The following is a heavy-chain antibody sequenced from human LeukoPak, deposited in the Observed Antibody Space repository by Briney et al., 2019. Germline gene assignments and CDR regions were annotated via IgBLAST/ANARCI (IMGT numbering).Heavy chain of an antibody. CDR2: IIPIFGTA. D-gene: IGHD5-18*01. Sequence: ASVKVSCKASGGTFSSYAISWVRQAPGQGLEWRGGIIPIFGTANYAQKFQGRVTITADESTSTAYMELRSLRSEDTAVYYCARAQLWLLPPGLYYYYGMDVWGQGTAVTVSS. CDR3: ARAQLWLLPPGLYYYYGMDV. V-gene: IGHV1-69*13. CDR1: GGTFSSYA. J-gene: IGHJ6*02.